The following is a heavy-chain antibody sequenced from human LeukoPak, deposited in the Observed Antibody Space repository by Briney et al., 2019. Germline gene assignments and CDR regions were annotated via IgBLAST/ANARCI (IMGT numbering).Heavy chain of an antibody. CDR3: ARVGDYGDHGSYFDY. CDR1: GGSFSGYY. D-gene: IGHD4-17*01. J-gene: IGHJ4*02. Sequence: SETLSLTCAVYGGSFSGYYWSWIRQPPGKGLEWIGEINHSGSTNYNPSLKSRVTISVDTSKNQFSLKLSSVTAADTAVYYCARVGDYGDHGSYFDYWGQGTLVTVSS. V-gene: IGHV4-34*01. CDR2: INHSGST.